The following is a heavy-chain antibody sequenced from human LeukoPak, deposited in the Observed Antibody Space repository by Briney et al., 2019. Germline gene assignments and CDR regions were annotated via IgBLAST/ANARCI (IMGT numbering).Heavy chain of an antibody. CDR2: ISSSSSYI. J-gene: IGHJ4*02. CDR1: GFTFSSYS. Sequence: GGSLRLSCAASGFTFSSYSMNWVRQAPGKGLEWVSSISSSSSYIYYADSVKGRFTISRDNAKNSLYLQMNSLRAEDTAVYYCARLGLYSSSLWDFDYWGQGTLVTVSS. V-gene: IGHV3-21*01. D-gene: IGHD6-6*01. CDR3: ARLGLYSSSLWDFDY.